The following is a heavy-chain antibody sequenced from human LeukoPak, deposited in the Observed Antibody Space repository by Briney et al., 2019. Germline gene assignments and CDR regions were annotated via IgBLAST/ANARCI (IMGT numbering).Heavy chain of an antibody. CDR3: ARGWDSSGLSVDY. J-gene: IGHJ4*02. V-gene: IGHV1-2*02. CDR1: GYTFTGYY. D-gene: IGHD3-22*01. Sequence: ATVKVSCKASGYTFTGYYMHWVRQAPGQGLEWMGWINPNSGGTNYAQKFQGRVTMTRDTSISTAYMELSRLRSDDTAVYYCARGWDSSGLSVDYWGQGTLVTVSS. CDR2: INPNSGGT.